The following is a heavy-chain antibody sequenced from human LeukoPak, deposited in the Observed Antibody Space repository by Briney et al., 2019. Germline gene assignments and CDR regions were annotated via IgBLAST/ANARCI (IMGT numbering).Heavy chain of an antibody. J-gene: IGHJ4*02. Sequence: SETLSLTCAVYGGSFSGYYWSWIRQPPGKGLEWIGEIDHSGSTNYNPSLKSRVTISADTSKNQFSLKLNSVTAADTAVYYCARRDFWSGYYNYWGQGTLGTVS. V-gene: IGHV4-34*01. D-gene: IGHD3-3*01. CDR3: ARRDFWSGYYNY. CDR1: GGSFSGYY. CDR2: IDHSGST.